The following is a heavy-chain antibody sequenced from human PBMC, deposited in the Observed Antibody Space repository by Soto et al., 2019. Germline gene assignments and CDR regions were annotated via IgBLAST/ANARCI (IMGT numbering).Heavy chain of an antibody. CDR3: ARITDGYNTFDY. CDR2: IWYDGSNK. Sequence: PGGSLRLSCAASGFTFSSYGMHWVRQAPGKGLEWVAVIWYDGSNKYYADSVKGRFTISRDNSKNTLYLQMNSLRAEDMAVYYCARITDGYNTFDYWGQGTLVTVSS. J-gene: IGHJ4*02. D-gene: IGHD5-12*01. CDR1: GFTFSSYG. V-gene: IGHV3-33*01.